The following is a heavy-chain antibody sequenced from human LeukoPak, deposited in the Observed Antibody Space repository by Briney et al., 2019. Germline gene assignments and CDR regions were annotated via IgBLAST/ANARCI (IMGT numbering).Heavy chain of an antibody. Sequence: SETLTLTCTVSGGSISSGGYYWSWLRQHPGKGLEWIGYIYYSGSTYYNPSLKSRVTISVDTSKNQFSLKLSSVTAADTAVYYCARTNHPITMVRGVIDYWGQGTLVTVSS. CDR3: ARTNHPITMVRGVIDY. CDR1: GGSISSGGYY. V-gene: IGHV4-31*03. D-gene: IGHD3-10*01. J-gene: IGHJ4*02. CDR2: IYYSGST.